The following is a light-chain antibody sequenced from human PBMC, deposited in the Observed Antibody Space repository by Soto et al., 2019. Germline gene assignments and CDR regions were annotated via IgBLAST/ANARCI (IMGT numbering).Light chain of an antibody. CDR2: HNT. CDR1: SSNIGADYD. J-gene: IGLJ1*01. Sequence: QSVLTQPPSVSGAPGQRVTISCTGSSSNIGADYDVQWFQQLPGTAPKLLIYHNTNRPSGVPDRFSGSKSGTSASLAITGLQAEDEADYYCQSYDSSLSRYVFGTGTKVTVL. V-gene: IGLV1-40*01. CDR3: QSYDSSLSRYV.